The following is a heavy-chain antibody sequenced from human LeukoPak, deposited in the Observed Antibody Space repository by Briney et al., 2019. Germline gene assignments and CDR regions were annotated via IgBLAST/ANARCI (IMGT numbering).Heavy chain of an antibody. J-gene: IGHJ4*02. V-gene: IGHV4-31*03. CDR3: ASGDRSTYYFRY. CDR2: ISYNGNT. CDR1: GGSIISDYSY. D-gene: IGHD3-22*01. Sequence: SQTLSLTCTVSGGSIISDYSYWNWIRQHPGKGLEWIGYISYNGNTNHNPSLKSRITISLDTSENQFSLKLTSVTAADTAVHYCASGDRSTYYFRYWGQGTLVTVSS.